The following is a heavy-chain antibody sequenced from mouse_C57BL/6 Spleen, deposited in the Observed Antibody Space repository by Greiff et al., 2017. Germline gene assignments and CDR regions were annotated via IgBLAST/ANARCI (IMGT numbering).Heavy chain of an antibody. CDR2: ICGDGST. V-gene: IGHV2-3*01. CDR3: AKTGTFAC. Sequence: VQGVESGPGLVAPSQSLSITCTVSGFSLTSYGVSWVRQPPGKGLAWLRLICGDGSTNYYSALIPRLNISKANSKSQVFLKLNRLQTDDTATYYCAKTGTFACWGQGTLVTVSA. D-gene: IGHD4-1*01. CDR1: GFSLTSYG. J-gene: IGHJ3*01.